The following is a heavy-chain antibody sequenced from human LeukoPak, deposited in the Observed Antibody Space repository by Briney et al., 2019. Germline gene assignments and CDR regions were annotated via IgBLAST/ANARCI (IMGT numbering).Heavy chain of an antibody. J-gene: IGHJ5*02. D-gene: IGHD5-18*01. CDR1: GYTFTGYY. CDR3: ARDQIQLWFGENWFDP. CDR2: INPNSGGT. V-gene: IGHV1-2*02. Sequence: ASVKVSCKASGYTFTGYYMHWVRQAPGQGLEWMGWINPNSGGTNYAQKFQGRVTMTRDTSISTAYMELSRLRSDDTALYYCARDQIQLWFGENWFDPWGQGTLVTVSS.